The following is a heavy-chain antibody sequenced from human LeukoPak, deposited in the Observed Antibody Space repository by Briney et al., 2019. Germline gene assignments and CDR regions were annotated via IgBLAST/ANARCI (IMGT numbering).Heavy chain of an antibody. CDR3: ASSNYYDSSWVPFDI. CDR1: GFTFGTYV. Sequence: PGGSLRLSCEASGFTFGTYVMSWVRQAPGKGLEWVTAISGSGGSTYYADSVKGRFTISRDNSKNTLYLQMNSLRAEDTAVYYCASSNYYDSSWVPFDIWGQGTMVTVSS. D-gene: IGHD3-22*01. CDR2: ISGSGGST. J-gene: IGHJ3*02. V-gene: IGHV3-23*01.